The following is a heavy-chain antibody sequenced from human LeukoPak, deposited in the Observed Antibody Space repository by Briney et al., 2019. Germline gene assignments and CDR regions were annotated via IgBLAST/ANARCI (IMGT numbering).Heavy chain of an antibody. CDR3: ARGLYYFDY. CDR2: INHSGST. Sequence: SETLSLTCTVSGGSISSSYYYWSWIRQPPGKGLEWIGEINHSGSTNYNPSLKSRVTISVDTSKNQFSLKLSSVTAADTAVYYCARGLYYFDYWGQGTLVTVSS. V-gene: IGHV4-39*07. J-gene: IGHJ4*02. CDR1: GGSISSSYYY.